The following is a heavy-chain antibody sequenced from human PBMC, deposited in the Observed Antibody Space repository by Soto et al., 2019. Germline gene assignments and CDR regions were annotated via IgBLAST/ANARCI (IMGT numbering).Heavy chain of an antibody. CDR2: IWNDGSNQ. V-gene: IGHV3-33*01. CDR1: GFSFSTYG. Sequence: QVQLVESGGGVVQPGRSLRLSCAVSGFSFSTYGMHWVRQAPGKGLEWVAVIWNDGSNQYYADSVKGRFTISRDNSKNTLFLQMNSLRVEDTAVYYCARERDGGWSWDYWGRRTLVTVSS. J-gene: IGHJ4*02. D-gene: IGHD6-19*01. CDR3: ARERDGGWSWDY.